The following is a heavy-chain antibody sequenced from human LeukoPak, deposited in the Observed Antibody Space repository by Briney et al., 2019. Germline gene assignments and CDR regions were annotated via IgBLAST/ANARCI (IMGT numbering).Heavy chain of an antibody. V-gene: IGHV4-38-2*02. CDR3: ARDPFGEYAFDI. CDR1: GYSISSGYY. D-gene: IGHD3-10*01. Sequence: PSETLSLTCTVSGYSISSGYYWGWIRQPPGKGLEWIGTIYHSGSTYYNPSLESRVTISIDTSKNPFSLKLSSVTAADTAVYYCARDPFGEYAFDIWGQGTMVTVSS. J-gene: IGHJ3*02. CDR2: IYHSGST.